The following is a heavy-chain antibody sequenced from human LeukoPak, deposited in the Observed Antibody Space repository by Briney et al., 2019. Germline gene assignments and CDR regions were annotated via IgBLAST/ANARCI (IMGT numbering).Heavy chain of an antibody. D-gene: IGHD1-26*01. CDR3: ARIVGALAYYFDY. CDR1: GGSFSGYY. V-gene: IGHV4-34*01. J-gene: IGHJ4*02. Sequence: KPSETLSLTCAVYGGSFSGYYWSWIRQPPGKGLEWIGEINHSGSTNYNPSLKSRVTMSVDTSKNQFSLKLSSVTAADTAVYYCARIVGALAYYFDYWGQGTLVTVSS. CDR2: INHSGST.